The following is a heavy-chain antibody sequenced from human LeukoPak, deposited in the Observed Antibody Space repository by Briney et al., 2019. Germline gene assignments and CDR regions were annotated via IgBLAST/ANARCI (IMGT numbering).Heavy chain of an antibody. J-gene: IGHJ5*02. CDR2: INHSGST. D-gene: IGHD6-19*01. CDR1: GGSFSGYY. Sequence: SETLSLTCAVYGGSFSGYYWSWIRQPPGKGLEWIGEINHSGSTNYNPSLKSRVTISVDTSKNQFSLKLSSVTAADTAVYYCARESVAGIDRGGAKRPTNWFDPWGQGTLVTVSS. V-gene: IGHV4-34*01. CDR3: ARESVAGIDRGGAKRPTNWFDP.